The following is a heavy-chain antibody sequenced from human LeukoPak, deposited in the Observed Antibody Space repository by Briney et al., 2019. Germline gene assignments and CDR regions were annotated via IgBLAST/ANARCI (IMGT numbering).Heavy chain of an antibody. Sequence: PGGSLRLSCAASGFTFSDYYMSWIRQAPGKGLEWVSYISSSDTYTNYADSVKGRFTISRDNAKNSLYLQMNSLRAEDTAVYYCASAVDLLDYWGQGTLVTVSS. D-gene: IGHD2-2*01. V-gene: IGHV3-11*06. CDR2: ISSSDTYT. CDR3: ASAVDLLDY. J-gene: IGHJ4*02. CDR1: GFTFSDYY.